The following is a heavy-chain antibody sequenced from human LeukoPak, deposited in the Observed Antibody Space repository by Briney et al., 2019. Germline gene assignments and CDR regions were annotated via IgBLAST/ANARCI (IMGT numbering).Heavy chain of an antibody. CDR1: GFTFSDYY. V-gene: IGHV3-11*01. Sequence: GGSLRLSCAASGFTFSDYYMSWIRQAPGKGLEWVSYISSSGSTIYYADSVKGRFTISRDNAKNSLYLQMNSLRAEDTAVYYCARCARSGYYNWFDPWGQGTLVTVSS. J-gene: IGHJ5*02. D-gene: IGHD3-22*01. CDR2: ISSSGSTI. CDR3: ARCARSGYYNWFDP.